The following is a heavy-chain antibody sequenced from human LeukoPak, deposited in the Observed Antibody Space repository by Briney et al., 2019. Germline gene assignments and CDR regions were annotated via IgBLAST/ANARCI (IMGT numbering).Heavy chain of an antibody. D-gene: IGHD3-9*01. CDR2: IIPIFGTA. J-gene: IGHJ6*02. CDR3: AMNWYDILTGDLYYYYGMDV. CDR1: GGTFSSYA. V-gene: IGHV1-69*01. Sequence: SVKVSCKASGGTFSSYAISWVRQAPGQGLEWMGGIIPIFGTANYAQKFQGRVTITADESTSTAYMELSSLKSEDTAVYYCAMNWYDILTGDLYYYYGMDVWAKGPRSPSP.